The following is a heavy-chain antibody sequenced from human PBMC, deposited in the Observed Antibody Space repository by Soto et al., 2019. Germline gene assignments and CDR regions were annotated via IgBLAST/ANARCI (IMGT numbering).Heavy chain of an antibody. Sequence: PGGSLRLSCAASGFTFSSYAMHWVRQAPGKGLEWVAVISYDGSNKYYADSVKGRFTISRDNSKNTLYLQINSLRAEDTAVYYCARVKVAGKGVDAFDIWGQGTMVTVSS. D-gene: IGHD6-19*01. J-gene: IGHJ3*02. V-gene: IGHV3-30-3*01. CDR1: GFTFSSYA. CDR2: ISYDGSNK. CDR3: ARVKVAGKGVDAFDI.